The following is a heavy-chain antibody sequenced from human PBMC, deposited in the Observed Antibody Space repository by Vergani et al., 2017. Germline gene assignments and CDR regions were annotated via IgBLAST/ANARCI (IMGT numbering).Heavy chain of an antibody. D-gene: IGHD3-3*01. CDR2: IFSGGYT. Sequence: QLVESGGDLVQPGGSLRLSCAASGFTVRSPYMSWVRQAPGKGLGWVSVIFSGGYTYYADSVKGRFTSSRDDSKNSLYLQMNSLRAEDTAVYYCASQYYDFWSGRDWGQGTLVTVSS. V-gene: IGHV3-66*04. CDR1: GFTVRSPY. CDR3: ASQYYDFWSGRD. J-gene: IGHJ1*01.